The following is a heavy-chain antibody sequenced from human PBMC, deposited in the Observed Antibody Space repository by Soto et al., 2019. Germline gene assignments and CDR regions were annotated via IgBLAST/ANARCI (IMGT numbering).Heavy chain of an antibody. CDR3: ARVERGTATTVVDAFDI. J-gene: IGHJ3*02. CDR2: MSHSGGT. Sequence: QVQLQQWGAGLLKPSETLSLTCAVYGGSVSSGSYYWSWIRQPPGKGLEWIGEMSHSGGTHFNPSLKCRATISVDTSKNQFSLKMSFVTAAGTALYYCARVERGTATTVVDAFDIWGPGTMVTVSS. D-gene: IGHD1-1*01. CDR1: GGSVSSGSYY. V-gene: IGHV4-34*01.